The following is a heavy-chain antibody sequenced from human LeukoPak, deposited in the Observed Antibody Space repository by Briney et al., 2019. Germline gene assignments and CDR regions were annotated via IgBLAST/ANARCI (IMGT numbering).Heavy chain of an antibody. CDR2: IIPIFGTA. Sequence: SVKVSCKASGGTFSSYAISWVRQAPGQGLEWMGGIIPIFGTANYAQKFQGRVTITADESTSTAYMELSSLRSEDTAVYYCASLTTVVTDWFDPWGQGPLVTVSS. D-gene: IGHD4-23*01. CDR3: ASLTTVVTDWFDP. V-gene: IGHV1-69*01. J-gene: IGHJ5*02. CDR1: GGTFSSYA.